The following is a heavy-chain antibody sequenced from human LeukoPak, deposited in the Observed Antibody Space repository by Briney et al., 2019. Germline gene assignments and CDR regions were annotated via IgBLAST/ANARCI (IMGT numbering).Heavy chain of an antibody. CDR3: ARDRGSGGWDAFDI. V-gene: IGHV3-21*01. CDR1: GFTFSSYS. J-gene: IGHJ3*02. CDR2: ISSSSSYI. Sequence: PGGSLRLSCAASGFTFSSYSMNWVRQAPGKGLEWVSSISSSSSYIYYADSVKGRFTISRDNAKNSLYLQMNSLRAEDTAVYYCARDRGSGGWDAFDIWGQGTMVTVSS. D-gene: IGHD3-10*01.